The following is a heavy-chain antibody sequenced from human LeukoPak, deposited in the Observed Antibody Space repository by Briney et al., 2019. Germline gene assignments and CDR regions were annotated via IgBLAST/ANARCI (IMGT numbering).Heavy chain of an antibody. D-gene: IGHD3-9*01. V-gene: IGHV3-33*01. CDR1: GFTFSSYG. Sequence: GGSLRLSCAASGFTFSSYGMHWVRQAPGKGLEWVAVIWYDGSNKYYADSVKGRFTISGDNSKNTLYLQMNSLRAEDTAVYYCARDYDILTGYYTTWLDYFDYWGQGTLVTVSS. J-gene: IGHJ4*02. CDR2: IWYDGSNK. CDR3: ARDYDILTGYYTTWLDYFDY.